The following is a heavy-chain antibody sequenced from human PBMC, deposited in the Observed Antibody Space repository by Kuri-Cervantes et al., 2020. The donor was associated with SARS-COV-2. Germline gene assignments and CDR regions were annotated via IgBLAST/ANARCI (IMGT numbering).Heavy chain of an antibody. CDR1: GFTFSSYG. Sequence: GESLKISCAASGFTFSSYGMHWVRQAPGKGLEWVAFIRNDGSNKYYADSVKGRFTISRDNSKNTLYLQMNSLRAEDTAVYYCAKDDEDSGIYGDAFDIWGQGTMVTVSS. J-gene: IGHJ3*02. D-gene: IGHD1-26*01. V-gene: IGHV3-30*02. CDR2: IRNDGSNK. CDR3: AKDDEDSGIYGDAFDI.